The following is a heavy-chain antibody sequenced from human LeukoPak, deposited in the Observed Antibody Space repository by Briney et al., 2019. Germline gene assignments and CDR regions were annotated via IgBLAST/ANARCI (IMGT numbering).Heavy chain of an antibody. V-gene: IGHV3-23*01. CDR1: GFTFSTYA. CDR3: ASAYRGKYHYYDY. J-gene: IGHJ4*02. CDR2: ISGGGGST. Sequence: QTGGSLRLSCAATGFTFSTYAMSWVRQAPGKGLEWVSAISGGGGSTNYADSVKGRFTISRDNSKNTLCLEMNSLRAEDTAVYYCASAYRGKYHYYDYWGQRTLVTVSS. D-gene: IGHD1-26*01.